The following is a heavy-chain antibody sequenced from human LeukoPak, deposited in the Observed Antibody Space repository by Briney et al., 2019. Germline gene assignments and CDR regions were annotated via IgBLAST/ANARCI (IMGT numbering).Heavy chain of an antibody. D-gene: IGHD3-9*01. J-gene: IGHJ4*02. CDR3: ARDPTHYLRYGYFDY. CDR1: GFTFSSFW. Sequence: GGSLRLSCAASGFTFSSFWMSWVRQSPGQGLEWVANIQQDGSERYYVDSVKGRFTISRDNAKNSLYLRLNSLRVEDTAVYYCARDPTHYLRYGYFDYWGQGTLVTVSS. CDR2: IQQDGSER. V-gene: IGHV3-7*01.